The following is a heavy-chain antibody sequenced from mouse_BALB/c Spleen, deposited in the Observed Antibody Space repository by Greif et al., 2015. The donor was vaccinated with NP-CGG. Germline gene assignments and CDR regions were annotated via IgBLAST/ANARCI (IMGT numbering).Heavy chain of an antibody. CDR2: ISSGGSYT. CDR3: ARQKTGTGSWFAY. J-gene: IGHJ3*01. D-gene: IGHD4-1*01. Sequence: VKLMESGGGLVKPGGSLKPSCAASGFTFSSYAMSWVRQTPEKRLEWVATISSGGSYTYYPDSVKGRFTISRDNAKNTLYLQMSSLRSEDTAMYYCARQKTGTGSWFAYWGQGTLVTVSA. V-gene: IGHV5-9-3*01. CDR1: GFTFSSYA.